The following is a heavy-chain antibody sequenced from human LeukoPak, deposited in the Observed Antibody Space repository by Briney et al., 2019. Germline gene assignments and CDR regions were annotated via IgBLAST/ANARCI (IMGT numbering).Heavy chain of an antibody. V-gene: IGHV3-30*02. CDR2: IRYDGSNK. Sequence: GGSLRLSCAASGFIFSSYGMHWVRQAPGKGLEWVAFIRYDGSNKYYADSVKGRFTISRDNSKNTLYLQMNSLRAEDTAVYYCARAVDTAMNYWGQGTLVTVSS. CDR3: ARAVDTAMNY. CDR1: GFIFSSYG. D-gene: IGHD5-18*01. J-gene: IGHJ4*02.